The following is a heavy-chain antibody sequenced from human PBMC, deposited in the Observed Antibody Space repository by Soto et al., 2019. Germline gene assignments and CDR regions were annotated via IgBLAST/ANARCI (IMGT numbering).Heavy chain of an antibody. Sequence: EVQLVESGGGPVKPGGSLRLSCAASGFTFSSYSMNWVRQAPGKGLEWVSSISSSSNYIYYADSMKGRFTISRDNAKNSLYLQMNSLRAEDTGVYYCARDLVGATIWGQGTLVTVSS. J-gene: IGHJ4*02. D-gene: IGHD1-26*01. CDR3: ARDLVGATI. CDR1: GFTFSSYS. V-gene: IGHV3-21*01. CDR2: ISSSSNYI.